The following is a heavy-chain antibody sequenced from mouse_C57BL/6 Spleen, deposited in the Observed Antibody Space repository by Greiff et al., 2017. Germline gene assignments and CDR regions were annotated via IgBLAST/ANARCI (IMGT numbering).Heavy chain of an antibody. CDR3: ARLDDYDERAFDY. Sequence: VQLQQSGAELVRPGASVKLSCKASGYTFTDYYINWVKQRPGQGLEWIARIYPGSGNTYYNEKFKGKATLTAEKSSSTAYMQLSSLTSEDSAVYFCARLDDYDERAFDYWGQGTTLTVSS. V-gene: IGHV1-76*01. D-gene: IGHD2-4*01. J-gene: IGHJ2*01. CDR2: IYPGSGNT. CDR1: GYTFTDYY.